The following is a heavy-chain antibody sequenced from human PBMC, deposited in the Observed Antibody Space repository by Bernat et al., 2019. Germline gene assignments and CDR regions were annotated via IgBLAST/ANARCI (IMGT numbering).Heavy chain of an antibody. CDR3: AALIGSGYYWDFDY. CDR2: IVVGSGNT. D-gene: IGHD3-22*01. Sequence: QMQLVQSGPEVKKPGTSVKVSCKASGFTFTSSAVQWVRQARGQRLEWIGWIVVGSGNTNYAQKFQERGTITRDMYTSTAYMELSSLRSEDTAVYYCAALIGSGYYWDFDYWGQGTLVTVSS. CDR1: GFTFTSSA. J-gene: IGHJ4*02. V-gene: IGHV1-58*01.